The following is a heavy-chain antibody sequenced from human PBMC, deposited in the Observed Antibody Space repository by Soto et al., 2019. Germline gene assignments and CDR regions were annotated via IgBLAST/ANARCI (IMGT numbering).Heavy chain of an antibody. D-gene: IGHD3-10*01. V-gene: IGHV1-69*12. CDR1: GGTFSSYA. CDR3: ARQGSNEYYYYGMDV. Sequence: QVQLVQAGAEVKKPGSSVKVSCKASGGTFSSYAINWVRQAPGQGLECMGGIIRIFGTPDYAQRFQGRVTITADESTSTAYMELSSLRSEDTAVYYCARQGSNEYYYYGMDVWGQGTTVTVSS. CDR2: IIRIFGTP. J-gene: IGHJ6*02.